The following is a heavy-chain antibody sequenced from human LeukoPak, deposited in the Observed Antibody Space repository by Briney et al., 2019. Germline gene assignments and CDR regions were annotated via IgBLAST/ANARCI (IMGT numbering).Heavy chain of an antibody. CDR2: IYYSGST. CDR3: ARGLSLYYDFWSGYYPQGNYYYMDV. D-gene: IGHD3-3*01. CDR1: GGSISSGSYY. V-gene: IGHV4-61*01. J-gene: IGHJ6*03. Sequence: PSETLSLTCTVSGGSISSGSYYWSWIRQPPGKGLEWIGYIYYSGSTNYNPSLKSRVTISVDTSKNQFSLKLSSVTAADTAVYYCARGLSLYYDFWSGYYPQGNYYYMDVWGKGTTVTVSS.